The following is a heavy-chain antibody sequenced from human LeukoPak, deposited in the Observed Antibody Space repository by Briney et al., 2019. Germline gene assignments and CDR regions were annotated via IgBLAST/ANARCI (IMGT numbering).Heavy chain of an antibody. CDR3: ARDCTNGVCYN. CDR2: IIPIFGTA. D-gene: IGHD2-8*01. V-gene: IGHV1-69*01. J-gene: IGHJ4*02. Sequence: ASVKVSCKASGGTFSSYAISWERQAPGQGLEWMGGIIPIFGTANYAQKFQGRVTITADESTSTAYMELSSLRSGDTAVYYCARDCTNGVCYNWGQGTLVTVSS. CDR1: GGTFSSYA.